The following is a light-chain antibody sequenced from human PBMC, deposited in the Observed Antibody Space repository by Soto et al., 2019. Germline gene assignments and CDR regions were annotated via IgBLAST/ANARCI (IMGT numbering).Light chain of an antibody. CDR1: SSDVGGYNY. CDR2: DVI. V-gene: IGLV2-14*01. Sequence: QSVLTQPASVSGSPGQSITISCTGTSSDVGGYNYVSWYQQYPGKAPKLMIYDVINRPSGVSNRFSGSKSGNTASLTISELQAEDDADYYCSSYISSRTLCVFGTGTKVTVL. CDR3: SSYISSRTLCV. J-gene: IGLJ1*01.